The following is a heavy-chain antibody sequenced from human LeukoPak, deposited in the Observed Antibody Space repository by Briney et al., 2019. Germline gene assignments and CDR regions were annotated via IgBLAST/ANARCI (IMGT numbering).Heavy chain of an antibody. J-gene: IGHJ5*02. CDR2: ISAYNGNT. V-gene: IGHV1-18*01. D-gene: IGHD3-3*01. Sequence: ASVKVSCKASGYGFTSYGINWVRQAPGQGLGWMGWISAYNGNTNYAQKLQGRVTMTTDTSTSTAYMELRSPRSDDTAVYYCARDGGVLRFLEWLSWFDPWGQGTLVTVSS. CDR3: ARDGGVLRFLEWLSWFDP. CDR1: GYGFTSYG.